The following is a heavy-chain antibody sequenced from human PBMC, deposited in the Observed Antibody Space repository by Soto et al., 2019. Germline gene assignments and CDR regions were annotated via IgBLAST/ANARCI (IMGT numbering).Heavy chain of an antibody. V-gene: IGHV4-34*01. J-gene: IGHJ5*02. CDR1: GGFFSGYY. CDR3: ASQYYDILTGYPELNWFDP. Sequence: SETLSLTCAVYGGFFSGYYWGWIRQPPGKGLEWIGEINHSGSTNYNPSLKSRVTISVDTSKNQFSLKLSSVTAADTAVYYCASQYYDILTGYPELNWFDPWGQGTLVTVSS. CDR2: INHSGST. D-gene: IGHD3-9*01.